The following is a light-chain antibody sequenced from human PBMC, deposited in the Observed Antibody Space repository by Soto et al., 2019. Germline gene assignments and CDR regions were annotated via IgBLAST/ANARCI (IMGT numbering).Light chain of an antibody. J-gene: IGKJ5*01. CDR3: QYLNGVPTIT. CDR2: GGY. V-gene: IGKV1-9*01. CDR1: QDVSDF. Sequence: DIHLTQSPSILSASVGDRVTLTCRASQDVSDFLAWYQHAPGKAPNLLIYGGYTLQSGVPSRVSGSGSGTEFSLTIKGLQPEDFATYYCQYLNGVPTITFGQGTRLEIK.